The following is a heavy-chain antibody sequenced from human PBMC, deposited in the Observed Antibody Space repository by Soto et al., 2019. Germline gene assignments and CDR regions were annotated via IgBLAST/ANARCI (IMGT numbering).Heavy chain of an antibody. Sequence: PSETLSLTCAVSGYSISSGYYWGWIRRPPGKGLEWIGSIYHSGSTYYNPSLKSRVTISVDTSKNQFSLKLSSVTAADTAVYYCARDDPLRYFDWPRADAFDIWGQGTMVTVSS. D-gene: IGHD3-9*01. V-gene: IGHV4-38-2*02. CDR2: IYHSGST. CDR3: ARDDPLRYFDWPRADAFDI. CDR1: GYSISSGYY. J-gene: IGHJ3*02.